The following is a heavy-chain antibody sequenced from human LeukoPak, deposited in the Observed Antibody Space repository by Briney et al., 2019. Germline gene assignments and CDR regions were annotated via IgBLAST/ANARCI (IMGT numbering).Heavy chain of an antibody. CDR3: ARDGRFGALFPLFDY. V-gene: IGHV4-59*01. CDR2: IYYSGST. D-gene: IGHD3-10*01. Sequence: SETLSLTCTVSGGSISSYYWSWIRQPPGKGLEWIGYIYYSGSTNYNPSLKSRVTISVDTSKNQFSLKLSSVTAADTAVYYCARDGRFGALFPLFDYWGQGTLVTISS. CDR1: GGSISSYY. J-gene: IGHJ4*02.